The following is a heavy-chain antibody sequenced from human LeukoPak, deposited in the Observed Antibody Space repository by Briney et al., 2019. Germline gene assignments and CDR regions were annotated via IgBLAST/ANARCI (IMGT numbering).Heavy chain of an antibody. Sequence: SETLSLTCAVYGGSFSGYYWSRIRQPPGKGLEWIGEINHSGGTNYNPSLKSRVTISVDTSKNQFSLKLSSVTAADTALYYCARLNSPGWFDPWGQGTLVTVSS. CDR2: INHSGGT. V-gene: IGHV4-34*01. D-gene: IGHD4-23*01. J-gene: IGHJ5*02. CDR1: GGSFSGYY. CDR3: ARLNSPGWFDP.